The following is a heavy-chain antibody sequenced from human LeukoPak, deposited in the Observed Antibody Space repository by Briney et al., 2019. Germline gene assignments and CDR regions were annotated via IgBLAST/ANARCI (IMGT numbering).Heavy chain of an antibody. CDR1: GDSITRSNYY. D-gene: IGHD1-20*01. V-gene: IGHV4-39*07. CDR2: IYYRGNT. CDR3: VRITDVADTASRYYYYIDV. Sequence: SETLSLTCTVSGDSITRSNYYWAWIRQPPGKGLGWIGSIYYRGNTYYKPSLKSRVTISLDTSKNQFSPRLSSVTAADTAVYYCVRITDVADTASRYYYYIDVWGKGTTVTVSS. J-gene: IGHJ6*03.